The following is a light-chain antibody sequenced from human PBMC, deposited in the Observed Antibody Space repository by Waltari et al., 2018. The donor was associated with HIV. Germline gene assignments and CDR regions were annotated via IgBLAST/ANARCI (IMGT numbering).Light chain of an antibody. CDR2: EVN. CDR1: STDIGAYKY. V-gene: IGLV2-14*01. J-gene: IGLJ2*01. Sequence: QSALTQPASVSGSPGQSITISCNGTSTDIGAYKYVSWYQQHPGKAPKLMIFEVNSRPAWVSNRFSGSKSGNTASLTISGLQDEDEADYSCSSFTSSGTLVFGGGTKLTVL. CDR3: SSFTSSGTLV.